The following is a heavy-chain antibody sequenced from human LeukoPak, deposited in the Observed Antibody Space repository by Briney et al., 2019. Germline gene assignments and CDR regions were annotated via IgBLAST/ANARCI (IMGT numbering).Heavy chain of an antibody. V-gene: IGHV4-59*08. J-gene: IGHJ4*02. D-gene: IGHD3-10*01. CDR2: ISNSGST. CDR3: ARVLDYYGSGSRDFDY. CDR1: GDSISSYY. Sequence: SETLSLTCNVSGDSISSYYWSWIRQPPGKGLEWIGYISNSGSTYYNPSLKSRVTMSADTSKNQFSLKLSSVTAADTAVYYCARVLDYYGSGSRDFDYWGQGTLVTVSS.